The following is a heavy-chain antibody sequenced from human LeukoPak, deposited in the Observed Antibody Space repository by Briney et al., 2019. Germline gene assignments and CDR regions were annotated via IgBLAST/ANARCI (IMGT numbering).Heavy chain of an antibody. J-gene: IGHJ4*02. CDR3: ARDEGDGYQFDY. Sequence: ASVKVSCKASGYTFTSYYMHWVRQAPGQGLEWMGIINPSGGSTSYAQKFQGRVTMTRDTSTSTVYMELSSPRSEDTAVYYCARDEGDGYQFDYWGQGTLVTVSS. CDR1: GYTFTSYY. D-gene: IGHD5-24*01. CDR2: INPSGGST. V-gene: IGHV1-46*01.